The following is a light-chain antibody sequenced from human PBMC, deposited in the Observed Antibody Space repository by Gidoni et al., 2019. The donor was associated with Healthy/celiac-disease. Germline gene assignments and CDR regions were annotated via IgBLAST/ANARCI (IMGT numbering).Light chain of an antibody. CDR3: QQRSNWHT. Sequence: ELVLTQSPATLSLSPGERATLSCRASQSVSSYLAWYQQKPGQAHRLLIYDASNRATGIPARFSGSGSGTDFTLTISSLEPEDFAVYYCQQRSNWHTFGQGTRLEIK. CDR2: DAS. V-gene: IGKV3-11*01. CDR1: QSVSSY. J-gene: IGKJ5*01.